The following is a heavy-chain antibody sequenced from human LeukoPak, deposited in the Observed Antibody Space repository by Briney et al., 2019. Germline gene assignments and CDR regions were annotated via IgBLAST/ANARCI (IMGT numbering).Heavy chain of an antibody. Sequence: PGGSLRLSCAASGFTVSSNYMSWVRQAPGKGLEWVSVIYSGGSTYYADSVKGRFIISRDNAKNSLYLQMNSLRAEDTAVYYCARDLRGTQTNDYWGQGTLVTVSS. D-gene: IGHD1-7*01. J-gene: IGHJ4*02. V-gene: IGHV3-53*01. CDR3: ARDLRGTQTNDY. CDR1: GFTVSSNY. CDR2: IYSGGST.